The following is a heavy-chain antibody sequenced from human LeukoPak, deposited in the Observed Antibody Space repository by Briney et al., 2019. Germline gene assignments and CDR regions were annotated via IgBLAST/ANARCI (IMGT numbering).Heavy chain of an antibody. CDR1: GYTFTSYY. Sequence: ASVKVSCKASGYTFTSYYMHWVRQAPGQGLEWMGIINPSGGSASYAQKFQGRVTMTRDTSTSTVYMELSSLRSEDTAVYYCAREYCSGGSCQVYDYWGQGTLVTVSS. V-gene: IGHV1-46*01. CDR3: AREYCSGGSCQVYDY. J-gene: IGHJ4*02. D-gene: IGHD2-15*01. CDR2: INPSGGSA.